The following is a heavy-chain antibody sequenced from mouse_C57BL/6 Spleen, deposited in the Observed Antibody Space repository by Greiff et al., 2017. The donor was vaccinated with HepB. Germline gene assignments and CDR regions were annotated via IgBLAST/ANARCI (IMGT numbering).Heavy chain of an antibody. J-gene: IGHJ4*01. CDR2: ISNGGGST. CDR3: ARHYDDNYRYYAMDY. Sequence: EVMLVESGGGLVQPGGSLKLSCAASGFTFSDYYMYWVRQTPEKRLEWVAYISNGGGSTYYPDTVKGQFTISRDNAKNTMYLQMSRLKSEDTAMYYCARHYDDNYRYYAMDYWGQGTSVTVSS. D-gene: IGHD2-3*01. CDR1: GFTFSDYY. V-gene: IGHV5-12*01.